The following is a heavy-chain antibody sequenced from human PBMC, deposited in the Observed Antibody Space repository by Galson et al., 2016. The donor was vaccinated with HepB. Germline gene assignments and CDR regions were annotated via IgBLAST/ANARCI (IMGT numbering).Heavy chain of an antibody. Sequence: SLRLSCAASGFTFSSSGIHWVRQAPGKGLEWVALISYDGSKQYYADSVKGRFAMSRDNSKNTLNLQMTSLRVEYTAVYYCAREAGGSYYAYWYFDLWGRGTLVTVSS. CDR3: AREAGGSYYAYWYFDL. CDR1: GFTFSSSG. V-gene: IGHV3-30*19. J-gene: IGHJ2*01. D-gene: IGHD1-26*01. CDR2: ISYDGSKQ.